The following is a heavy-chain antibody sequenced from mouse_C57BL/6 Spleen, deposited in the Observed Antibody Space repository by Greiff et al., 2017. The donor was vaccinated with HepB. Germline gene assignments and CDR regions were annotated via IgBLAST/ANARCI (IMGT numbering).Heavy chain of an antibody. J-gene: IGHJ4*01. CDR2: ISYSGST. D-gene: IGHD1-1*01. V-gene: IGHV3-8*01. CDR3: AGATVVANYAMDY. Sequence: EVQRVESGPGLAKPSQTLSLTCSVTGYSITSDYWNWIRKFPGNKLEYMGYISYSGSTYYNPSLKSRISITRDTSKNQYYLQLNSVTTEDTATYYWAGATVVANYAMDYWGQGTSVTVSS. CDR1: GYSITSDY.